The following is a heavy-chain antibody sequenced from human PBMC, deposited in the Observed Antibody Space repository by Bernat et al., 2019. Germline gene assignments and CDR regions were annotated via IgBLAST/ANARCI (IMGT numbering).Heavy chain of an antibody. CDR1: GFSVSSNY. V-gene: IGHV3-53*02. CDR2: IYSGGTT. Sequence: EVQLVETGGGLIQPGGSLRLSCAASGFSVSSNYMSWVRQAPGKGLEGVSVIYSGGTTYYADSVKGRFTVSRDDSKNTLYLQMSSRGVEDTAVYYCARGAVYASSWYSSPFDYWGQGTLVTVSS. D-gene: IGHD6-13*01. J-gene: IGHJ4*02. CDR3: ARGAVYASSWYSSPFDY.